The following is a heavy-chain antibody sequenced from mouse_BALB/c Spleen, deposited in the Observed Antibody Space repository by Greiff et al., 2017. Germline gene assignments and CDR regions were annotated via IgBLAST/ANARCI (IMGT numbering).Heavy chain of an antibody. J-gene: IGHJ4*01. Sequence: EVKLMESGGGLVKPGGSLKLSCAASGFTFSSYAMSWVRQTPEKRLEWVASISSGGSTYYPDSVKGRFTISRDNARNILYLQMSSLRSEDTAMYYCARGAYYGNGYAMDYWGQGTSVTVSS. CDR3: ARGAYYGNGYAMDY. V-gene: IGHV5-6-5*01. CDR2: ISSGGST. D-gene: IGHD2-10*01. CDR1: GFTFSSYA.